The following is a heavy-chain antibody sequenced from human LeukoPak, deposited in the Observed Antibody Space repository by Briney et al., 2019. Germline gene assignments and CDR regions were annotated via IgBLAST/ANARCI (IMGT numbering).Heavy chain of an antibody. CDR3: AKDSTYDSSGSLDY. D-gene: IGHD3-22*01. V-gene: IGHV3-48*03. J-gene: IGHJ4*02. CDR1: GFTFSSYE. CDR2: ISSSGSTI. Sequence: PGGSLRLSCAASGFTFSSYEMNWVRQAPGKGLEWVSYISSSGSTIYYADSVKGRFTISRDNAKNSLYLQMNSLRAEDMALYYCAKDSTYDSSGSLDYWGQGTLVTVSS.